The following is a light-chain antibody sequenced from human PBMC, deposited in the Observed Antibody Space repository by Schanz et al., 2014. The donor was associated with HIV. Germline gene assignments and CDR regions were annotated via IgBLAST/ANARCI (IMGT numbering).Light chain of an antibody. Sequence: IQMPQSPSSLSAFVGDTVTITCRTTQTIGMSVNWYQQKPGKAPQLLIYASSLLHTGVPSRFVGSGSGTYFALAITSLQFEDFATYYCQQTYSATPYTFGQGTKV. J-gene: IGKJ2*01. CDR3: QQTYSATPYT. CDR2: ASS. CDR1: QTIGMS. V-gene: IGKV1-39*01.